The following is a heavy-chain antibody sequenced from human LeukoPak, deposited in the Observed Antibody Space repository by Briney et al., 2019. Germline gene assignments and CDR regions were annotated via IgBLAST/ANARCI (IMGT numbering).Heavy chain of an antibody. J-gene: IGHJ6*03. CDR2: IYYSGST. Sequence: SETLSLTCTVSGGSISSYYWSWIRQPPGKGLEWIGYIYYSGSTNYNPSLKSRVTISVDTSKNQFPLTLSSVTAADTAVYYCARWRVAATYYYYYMDVWGKGTTVTISS. V-gene: IGHV4-59*01. CDR1: GGSISSYY. D-gene: IGHD2-15*01. CDR3: ARWRVAATYYYYYMDV.